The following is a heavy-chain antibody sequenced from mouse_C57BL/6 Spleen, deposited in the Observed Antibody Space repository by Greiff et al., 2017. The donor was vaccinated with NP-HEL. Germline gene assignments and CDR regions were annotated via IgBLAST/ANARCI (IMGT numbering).Heavy chain of an antibody. CDR3: ARRGYGSSYYAMDY. CDR1: GYTFTSYW. D-gene: IGHD1-1*01. J-gene: IGHJ4*01. Sequence: VQLQQHGAELVRPGSSVKLSCKASGYTFTSYWMHWVKQRPIQGLEWIGNIDPSDSETHYNQKFKDKATLTVDKSSSTAYMQLSSLTSEDSAVYYCARRGYGSSYYAMDYWGQGTSVTVSS. V-gene: IGHV1-52*01. CDR2: IDPSDSET.